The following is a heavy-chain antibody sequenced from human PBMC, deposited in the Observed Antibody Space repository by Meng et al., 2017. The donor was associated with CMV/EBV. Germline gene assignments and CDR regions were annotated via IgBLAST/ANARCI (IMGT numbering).Heavy chain of an antibody. J-gene: IGHJ4*02. V-gene: IGHV3-20*03. Sequence: AGFICDDEGMSVVRQAPGKGLELVSGINWNGGSTGYADSVKGRFTISRDNAKNSLYLQMNSLRAEDTALYYCARVHGYPHLSYFDYWGQGTLVTVSS. CDR3: ARVHGYPHLSYFDY. CDR1: GFICDDEG. CDR2: INWNGGST. D-gene: IGHD5-24*01.